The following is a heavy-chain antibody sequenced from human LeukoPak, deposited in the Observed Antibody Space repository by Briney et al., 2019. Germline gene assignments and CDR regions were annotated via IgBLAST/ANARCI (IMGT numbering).Heavy chain of an antibody. J-gene: IGHJ1*01. CDR3: ARDLGGASPFI. D-gene: IGHD3-10*01. CDR1: GFTFCNYW. CDR2: IKQDGSEK. V-gene: IGHV3-7*01. Sequence: GGSLRLSCAASGFTFCNYWRSWVRHAPGKGREWVANIKQDGSEKYYVDSVKGRFTISRDNAKNSLYLKMNSMRAEDTAVYYCARDLGGASPFIGGQGTLATVSS.